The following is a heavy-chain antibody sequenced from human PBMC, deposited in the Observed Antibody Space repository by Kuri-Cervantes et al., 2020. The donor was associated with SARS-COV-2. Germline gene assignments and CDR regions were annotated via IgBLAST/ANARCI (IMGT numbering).Heavy chain of an antibody. CDR2: FKSKSAGGTI. CDR1: GITFSDAW. D-gene: IGHD5-12*01. Sequence: GESLKISCAASGITFSDAWMSWVRQAPGKGLEWVGRFKSKSAGGTIVYAAPVKGRFTISRDDSKNTLYLQMNSLKTEDTAVYYCTTGFSGYPLDYWGQGTLVTVSS. J-gene: IGHJ4*02. V-gene: IGHV3-15*01. CDR3: TTGFSGYPLDY.